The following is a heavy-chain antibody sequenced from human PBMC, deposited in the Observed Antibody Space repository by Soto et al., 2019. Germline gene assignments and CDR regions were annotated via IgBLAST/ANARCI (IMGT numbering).Heavy chain of an antibody. J-gene: IGHJ4*02. CDR1: GGSFSGYY. V-gene: IGHV4-34*01. CDR3: ARANWGSSGLDY. Sequence: PSETLSLTCAVYGGSFSGYYWSWIRQPPGKGLEWIGEINHSGSTNYNPSLKSRVTISVDTSENQFSLKLSSVTAADTAVYYCARANWGSSGLDYWGQGTLVTVSS. D-gene: IGHD7-27*01. CDR2: INHSGST.